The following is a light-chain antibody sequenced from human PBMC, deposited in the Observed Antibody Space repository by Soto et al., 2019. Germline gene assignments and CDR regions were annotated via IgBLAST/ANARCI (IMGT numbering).Light chain of an antibody. J-gene: IGKJ4*01. CDR1: QDTRHY. V-gene: IGKV1-33*01. CDR2: DAS. CDR3: QQYDGNPLT. Sequence: DIQMTQSPSSLSASVGDRVTITCQASQDTRHYVNWYQQKPGKAPKLLIFDASKLETGVPSRFTGSGSGTDFTFSITNLQPEDVATYYCQQYDGNPLTFGGGTKV.